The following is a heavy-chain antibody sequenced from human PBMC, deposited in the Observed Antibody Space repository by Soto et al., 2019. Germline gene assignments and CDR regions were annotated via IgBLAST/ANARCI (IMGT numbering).Heavy chain of an antibody. CDR3: ARDPYVDTAMVTALYWYFDL. V-gene: IGHV3-30*03. D-gene: IGHD5-18*01. CDR1: GFTFSSYG. J-gene: IGHJ2*01. CDR2: ISYDGSNK. Sequence: QVQLVESGGGVVQPGRSLRLSCAASGFTFSSYGMHWVRQAPGKGLEWVAVISYDGSNKYYADSVKGRFTIYRDNSKNSLYLKMSSVRAEDTAVYYCARDPYVDTAMVTALYWYFDLWGRGTLVTVSS.